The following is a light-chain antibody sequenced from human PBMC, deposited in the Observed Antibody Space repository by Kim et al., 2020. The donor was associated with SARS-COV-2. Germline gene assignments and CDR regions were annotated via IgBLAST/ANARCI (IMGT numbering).Light chain of an antibody. J-gene: IGLJ1*01. Sequence: RVTISCSGSRSNIGSHNVNWYQHLPGTAPKLLIFNNNQRPSGVPDRFSASKSGTSASLAISGLQSEDEADYYCAAWDDSLNGFFVFGSGTKVTVL. CDR2: NNN. V-gene: IGLV1-44*01. CDR1: RSNIGSHN. CDR3: AAWDDSLNGFFV.